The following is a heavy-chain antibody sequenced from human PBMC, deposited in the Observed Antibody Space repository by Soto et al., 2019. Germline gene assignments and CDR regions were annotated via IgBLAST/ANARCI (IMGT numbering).Heavy chain of an antibody. CDR3: AKDRSHTSNYYYYYGMDV. J-gene: IGHJ6*02. Sequence: PGGSLRLSCAASGFTFSSYGMHWVRQAPGKGLEWVAVISYDGSNKYYADSVKGRFTISRDNSKNTLYPQMNSLRAEDTAVYYCAKDRSHTSNYYYYYGMDVWGQGTTVTVSS. CDR1: GFTFSSYG. V-gene: IGHV3-30*18. D-gene: IGHD3-16*01. CDR2: ISYDGSNK.